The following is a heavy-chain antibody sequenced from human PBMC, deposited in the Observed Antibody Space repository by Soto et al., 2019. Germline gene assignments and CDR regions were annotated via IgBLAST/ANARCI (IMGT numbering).Heavy chain of an antibody. V-gene: IGHV3-23*01. CDR1: RFTFSDHG. CDR2: ISGSVGST. Sequence: LRLSCTASRFTFSDHGMHWVRQAPRKGLELVASISGSVGSTFYADSVEGRFTISRDNYLNTMYLQMNSLSDEPTAVYYCAKDRPIAPRTFDSWGQGALVSVSS. CDR3: AKDRPIAPRTFDS. J-gene: IGHJ4*02. D-gene: IGHD6-6*01.